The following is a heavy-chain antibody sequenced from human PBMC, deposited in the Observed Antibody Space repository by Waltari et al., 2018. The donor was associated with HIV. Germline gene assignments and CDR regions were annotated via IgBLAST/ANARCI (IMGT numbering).Heavy chain of an antibody. D-gene: IGHD3-10*01. J-gene: IGHJ4*02. Sequence: QVQLQQWGAGLLKPSETLSLTCAVYGGSFSGYYWSWIRQPPGKGLEWIGEINHSGSTNYNPSLKSRVTISVDTSKNQFSLKLSSVTAADTAVYYCARGQPRGYYGSGSYYNGRFGYWGQGTLVTVSS. CDR1: GGSFSGYY. CDR3: ARGQPRGYYGSGSYYNGRFGY. V-gene: IGHV4-34*01. CDR2: INHSGST.